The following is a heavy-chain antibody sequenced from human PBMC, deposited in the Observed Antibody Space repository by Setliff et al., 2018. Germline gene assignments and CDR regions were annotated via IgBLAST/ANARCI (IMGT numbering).Heavy chain of an antibody. J-gene: IGHJ6*03. CDR1: GYTFSDYY. CDR3: ARDGSSVIRFLEWSHKDYYYMDV. V-gene: IGHV1-2*02. Sequence: ASVKVSCKTSGYTFSDYYIHWVRQAPGQGLEWMGWINPNRGGTNYARKFEGRVTVTRDTSISTAYMELSRLRYDDTAIYYCARDGSSVIRFLEWSHKDYYYMDVWGKGTTVTV. CDR2: INPNRGGT. D-gene: IGHD3-3*01.